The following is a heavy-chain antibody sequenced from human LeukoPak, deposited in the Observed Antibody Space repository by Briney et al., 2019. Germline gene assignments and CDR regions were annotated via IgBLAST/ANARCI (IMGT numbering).Heavy chain of an antibody. CDR3: VRDPPRDTAMVWKY. CDR2: IRYDGDNI. V-gene: IGHV3-30*02. Sequence: GGSLRLSCAASGFIFSTYGMHWVRQAPGKGLEWVAFIRYDGDNIQYADSVKGRFTISRDNSENTLYLQMNSLRTEDTAVYYCVRDPPRDTAMVWKYWGQGTLVTASS. D-gene: IGHD5-18*01. J-gene: IGHJ4*02. CDR1: GFIFSTYG.